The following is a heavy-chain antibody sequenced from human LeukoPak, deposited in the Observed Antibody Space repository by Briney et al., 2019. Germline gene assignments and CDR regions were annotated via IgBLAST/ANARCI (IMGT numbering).Heavy chain of an antibody. D-gene: IGHD2-15*01. CDR3: VARHFSGAKYYFDY. CDR2: IYYSGST. V-gene: IGHV4-59*01. CDR1: VDSISTYY. J-gene: IGHJ4*02. Sequence: SETLSLTCAVSVDSISTYYWTWIRQPPGKGLEWIGDIYYSGSTNYNPSLKSRVTMSVDTSKNQFSLNLRSVTAADTALYYCVARHFSGAKYYFDYWGQGTLVTVSS.